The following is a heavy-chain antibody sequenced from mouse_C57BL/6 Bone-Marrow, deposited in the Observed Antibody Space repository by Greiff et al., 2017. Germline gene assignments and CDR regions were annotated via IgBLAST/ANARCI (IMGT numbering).Heavy chain of an antibody. Sequence: VQLQPSGAELARPGASVKLSCKASGYTFTSYGISWVKQRTGQGIEWIGEIYPRSGNTYYNEKFKGKATLTADKSSSTAYMELRSLTSEDSAVYFCATLREAYWGQGTLVTVSA. J-gene: IGHJ3*01. CDR2: IYPRSGNT. CDR3: ATLREAY. D-gene: IGHD1-1*01. CDR1: GYTFTSYG. V-gene: IGHV1-81*01.